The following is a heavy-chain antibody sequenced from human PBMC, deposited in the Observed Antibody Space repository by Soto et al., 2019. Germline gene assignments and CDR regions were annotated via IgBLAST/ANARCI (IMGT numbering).Heavy chain of an antibody. D-gene: IGHD2-8*01. V-gene: IGHV4-31*03. Sequence: SETLSLTCTVSGGSISSDGYYWSWIRQHPGKGLEWIGYIYYSGTTAYNPSLKSRVTISVDRSKNQFSLKLKSVTAADKAVYYRARDRYSTNGVGAPRGVSYGMDVWVQGTTVTVSS. CDR1: GGSISSDGYY. J-gene: IGHJ6*02. CDR3: ARDRYSTNGVGAPRGVSYGMDV. CDR2: IYYSGTT.